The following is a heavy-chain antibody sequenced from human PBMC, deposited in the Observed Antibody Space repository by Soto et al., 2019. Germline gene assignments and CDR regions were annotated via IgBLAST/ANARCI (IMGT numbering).Heavy chain of an antibody. CDR2: ISAYNGNT. CDR3: ARDLSGRDYYFYYGMDV. J-gene: IGHJ6*02. CDR1: GYTFTSYG. V-gene: IGHV1-18*01. Sequence: QVQLVQSGAEVKKPGASVKVSCKASGYTFTSYGISWVRQAPGQGREWMGWISAYNGNTNYAQKLQGRVTMTTATSTSTAYMELRSLRSDDTAVYYCARDLSGRDYYFYYGMDVWCQGTTVTVSS.